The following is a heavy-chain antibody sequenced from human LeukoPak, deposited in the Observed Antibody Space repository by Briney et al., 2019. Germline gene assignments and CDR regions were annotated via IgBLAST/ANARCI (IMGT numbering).Heavy chain of an antibody. V-gene: IGHV4-34*01. Sequence: SETLSLTCVVYGGSFSGYYWTWIRQPPGKGLEWIGEINHRGSTNYNPSLKSRVTISVDTFKNQFSLDLTSVTAADTAVYYCASGGWYRGYWGQGTLVTVSS. CDR3: ASGGWYRGY. D-gene: IGHD2-15*01. CDR1: GGSFSGYY. J-gene: IGHJ4*02. CDR2: INHRGST.